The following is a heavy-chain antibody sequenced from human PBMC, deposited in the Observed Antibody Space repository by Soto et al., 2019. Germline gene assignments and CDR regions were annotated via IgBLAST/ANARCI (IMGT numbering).Heavy chain of an antibody. CDR3: ASAPTIAVAGGYYYYGMDV. D-gene: IGHD6-19*01. CDR1: GYTFTSYD. CDR2: MNPNSGNT. J-gene: IGHJ6*02. Sequence: QVQLVQSGAEVKKPGASVKVSCKASGYTFTSYDINWVRQATGHGLEWMGWMNPNSGNTGYAQKFQGRVTMTRNTSISTAYMELSSLRSEDTAVYYCASAPTIAVAGGYYYYGMDVWGQGTTVTVSS. V-gene: IGHV1-8*01.